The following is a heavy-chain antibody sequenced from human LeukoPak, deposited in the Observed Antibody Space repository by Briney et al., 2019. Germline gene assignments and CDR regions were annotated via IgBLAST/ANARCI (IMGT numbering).Heavy chain of an antibody. CDR1: GGSISSGSYY. V-gene: IGHV4-61*02. CDR2: IYTSGRT. Sequence: KSSETLSLTCTVSGGSISSGSYYWSWIRQPAGKGLEWIGRIYTSGRTNYNPSLKSRVTISVDTSKTQFSLKLSSVTAADTAVYYCARADTATRNTYWGQGTLVTVSS. CDR3: ARADTATRNTY. D-gene: IGHD5-18*01. J-gene: IGHJ4*02.